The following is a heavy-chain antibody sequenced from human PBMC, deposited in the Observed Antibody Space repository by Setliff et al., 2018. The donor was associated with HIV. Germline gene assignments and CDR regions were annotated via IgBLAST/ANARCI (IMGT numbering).Heavy chain of an antibody. CDR2: ISTHSVYSVNK. CDR1: GYTFTSYG. Sequence: ASVKVSCKAFGYTFTSYGINWVRQAPGQGLEWMGWISTHSVYSVNKNYAQKFQGRVTLTTDTSTSTAYMELRSLRSDDTAVYYCVIVPLYENVYDNIWGGYRPLDYWGQGTLVTVSS. J-gene: IGHJ4*02. CDR3: VIVPLYENVYDNIWGGYRPLDY. D-gene: IGHD3-16*02. V-gene: IGHV1-18*01.